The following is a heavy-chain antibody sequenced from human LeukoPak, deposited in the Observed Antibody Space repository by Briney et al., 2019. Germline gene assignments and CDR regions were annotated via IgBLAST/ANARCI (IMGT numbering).Heavy chain of an antibody. D-gene: IGHD5-12*01. V-gene: IGHV4-59*12. CDR1: GGSISSYY. J-gene: IGHJ5*02. CDR3: ARGEPQSGYANGP. Sequence: PPETLSLTCTVSGGSISSYYWSWIRQPPGKGLEWIGYIYYSGSTNYNPSLKSRVTISVDTSKNQFSLKLSSVTAADTAVYYCARGEPQSGYANGPWGQGTLVTVSS. CDR2: IYYSGST.